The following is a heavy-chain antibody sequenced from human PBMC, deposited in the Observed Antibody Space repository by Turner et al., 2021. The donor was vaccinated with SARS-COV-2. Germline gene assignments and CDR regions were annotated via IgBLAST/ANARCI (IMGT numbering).Heavy chain of an antibody. V-gene: IGHV1-18*01. CDR2: INPYNGNT. J-gene: IGHJ4*02. D-gene: IGHD2-15*01. CDR3: ARGDIVVVVASTPGDYFDY. CDR1: GYTFTNYG. Sequence: QVQLVQSGAEVKKPGASVKVSCKASGYTFTNYGISWVRQAPGQGLEWMGWINPYNGNTNYAQKLQGRVTMTTDTSTSTAYMELRSLRSDDTAVYYCARGDIVVVVASTPGDYFDYWGQGTLVTVSS.